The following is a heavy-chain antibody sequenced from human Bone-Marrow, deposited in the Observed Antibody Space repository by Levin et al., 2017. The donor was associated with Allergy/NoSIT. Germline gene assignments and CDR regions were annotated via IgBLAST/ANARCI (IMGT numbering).Heavy chain of an antibody. CDR1: GFTFSGSA. J-gene: IGHJ4*02. V-gene: IGHV3-23*01. Sequence: TGGSLRLSCAASGFTFSGSAMSWVRQAPGKGLEWVSAISASGGNTDHADSVEGRFTISRDNTKNTVDLQMNSLRAEDTAIYYCAKNPYYSYSRAWYFEYWGRGTLVSVSS. CDR3: AKNPYYSYSRAWYFEY. D-gene: IGHD2-15*01. CDR2: ISASGGNT.